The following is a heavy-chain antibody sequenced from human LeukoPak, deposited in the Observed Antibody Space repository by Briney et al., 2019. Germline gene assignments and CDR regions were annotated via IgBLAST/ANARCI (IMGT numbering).Heavy chain of an antibody. Sequence: SETLSLTCTVSGGSISSYYWSWIRQPPGKGLGWIGYIYYSGSTNYNPSLKSRVTISVDTSKNQFSLKLSPVTAADTAVYYCAAAAAGTEYWGQGTLVTVSS. CDR1: GGSISSYY. CDR3: AAAAAGTEY. CDR2: IYYSGST. D-gene: IGHD6-13*01. J-gene: IGHJ4*02. V-gene: IGHV4-59*08.